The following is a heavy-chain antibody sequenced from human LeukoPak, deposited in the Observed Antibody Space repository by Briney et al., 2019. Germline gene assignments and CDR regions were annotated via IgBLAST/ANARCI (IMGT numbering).Heavy chain of an antibody. CDR2: VDGGGGGT. CDR3: AKQSAGSAAWYSLHYDF. V-gene: IGHV3-23*01. J-gene: IGHJ4*02. CDR1: GFTLNSYA. Sequence: GGSLRLSCAASGFTLNSYAMTWVRQAPGRGLEWVSSVDGGGGGTYYADSVKGRFTISRDNSKDTLYLQMNGLRAEDTAVYFCAKQSAGSAAWYSLHYDFWGQGTLVTVSS. D-gene: IGHD6-13*01.